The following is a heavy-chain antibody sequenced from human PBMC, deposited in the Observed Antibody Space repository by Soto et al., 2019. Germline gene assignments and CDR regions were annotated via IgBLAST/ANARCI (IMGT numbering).Heavy chain of an antibody. D-gene: IGHD3-22*01. Sequence: EVQLVESGGGLVKPGGSLRLSCAASGFTFSNAWMNWVRQAPGKGLEWVGRIKSKTDGGTTDYAAPVKGRFTISRDDSKNTLYLQMNSLKTEDTAVYYCTTTYYYDSSGYSLVGYWGQGTLLTVSS. CDR1: GFTFSNAW. CDR2: IKSKTDGGTT. CDR3: TTTYYYDSSGYSLVGY. V-gene: IGHV3-15*07. J-gene: IGHJ4*02.